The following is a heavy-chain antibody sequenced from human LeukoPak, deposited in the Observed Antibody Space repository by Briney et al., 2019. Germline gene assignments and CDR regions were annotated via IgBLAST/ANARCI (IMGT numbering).Heavy chain of an antibody. J-gene: IGHJ4*02. Sequence: GGSLRLSCAASGFTFSSYEMNWVRQAPGKGLEWVSYISSSGSTIYYADSVKGRFTISRDNAKNTLFLQMNRLRPEDAAVYYCAKAPVTTCRGAFRYPFDYWGLGTLVTVSS. CDR1: GFTFSSYE. D-gene: IGHD2-15*01. CDR3: AKAPVTTCRGAFRYPFDY. V-gene: IGHV3-48*03. CDR2: ISSSGSTI.